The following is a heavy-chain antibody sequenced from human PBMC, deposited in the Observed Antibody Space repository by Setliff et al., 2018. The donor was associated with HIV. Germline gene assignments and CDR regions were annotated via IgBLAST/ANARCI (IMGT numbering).Heavy chain of an antibody. CDR3: ASAPFFEY. CDR2: IGGSGGST. J-gene: IGHJ4*02. Sequence: PGGSLRLSCAVNGFSFSSYAMSWVRQAPGKGLEWVSGIGGSGGSTYYADSVKGRFTISRDNSKNTLYLQMNSLRAEDTAVYYCASAPFFEYWGQGALVTVSS. CDR1: GFSFSSYA. V-gene: IGHV3-23*01.